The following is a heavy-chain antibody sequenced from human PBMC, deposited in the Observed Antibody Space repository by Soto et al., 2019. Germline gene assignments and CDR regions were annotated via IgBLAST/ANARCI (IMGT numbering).Heavy chain of an antibody. CDR2: IIPIFGTA. Sequence: QVQLVQSGAEVKKPGSSVKVSCKASGGTFSSYAISWVRQAPGQGLEWMGGIIPIFGTANYAQKFHGRVTITADDSTSTAYTELSSLRSEDTSVYYCARDLEMATFKPGYYFYYWGQGTLVTLSS. CDR3: ARDLEMATFKPGYYFYY. D-gene: IGHD5-12*01. V-gene: IGHV1-69*12. J-gene: IGHJ4*02. CDR1: GGTFSSYA.